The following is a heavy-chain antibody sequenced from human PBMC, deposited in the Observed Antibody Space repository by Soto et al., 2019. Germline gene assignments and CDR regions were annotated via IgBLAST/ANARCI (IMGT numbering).Heavy chain of an antibody. V-gene: IGHV5-10-1*01. J-gene: IGHJ3*01. CDR2: LDPADSFT. Sequence: GESLKISCNVSGYSFTTFWISWVRQMPEKGLEWMGRLDPADSFTNYSPSFQGHVTISVDKSINTAYLQWSSLKASDTAIYYGARHLYDNRNYLDALDVWGQGTMVTVSS. CDR1: GYSFTTFW. CDR3: ARHLYDNRNYLDALDV. D-gene: IGHD3-22*01.